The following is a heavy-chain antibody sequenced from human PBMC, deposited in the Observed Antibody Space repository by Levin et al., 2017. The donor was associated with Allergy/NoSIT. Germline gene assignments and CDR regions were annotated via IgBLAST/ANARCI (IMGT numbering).Heavy chain of an antibody. CDR1: GFIFSTYG. V-gene: IGHV3-48*03. Sequence: PGESLKISCAASGFIFSTYGMIWVRQAPGKGLEWVAYISGSGSPTYYADSVRGRFTISRDNDKNSLYLQMNSLRVEDAAVYYCARGVVDNWGQGTLVTVSS. D-gene: IGHD2-15*01. CDR3: ARGVVDN. J-gene: IGHJ4*02. CDR2: ISGSGSPT.